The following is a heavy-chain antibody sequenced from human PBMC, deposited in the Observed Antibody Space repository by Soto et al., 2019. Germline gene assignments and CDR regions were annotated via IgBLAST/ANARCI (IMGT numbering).Heavy chain of an antibody. CDR3: TGEYSNGAAPRY. CDR2: ISAYNGNT. CDR1: GYTFTSYG. J-gene: IGHJ4*02. Sequence: ASVKVSCKASGYTFTSYGISWVRQAPGQGLQWMGWISAYNGNTNYAQKLQGRVTMTTDTSTSTAYMELRSLRSDDTAVYYCTGEYSNGAAPRYGGRGPLVPSPQ. D-gene: IGHD3-10*01. V-gene: IGHV1-18*01.